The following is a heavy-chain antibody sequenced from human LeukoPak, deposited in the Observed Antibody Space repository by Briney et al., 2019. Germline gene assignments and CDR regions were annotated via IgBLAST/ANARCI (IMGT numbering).Heavy chain of an antibody. V-gene: IGHV1-18*01. CDR3: ARGGNLDGSGSYYNWYYYGMDV. CDR1: GYTFTSYG. J-gene: IGHJ6*02. D-gene: IGHD3-10*01. Sequence: ASVKVSCKASGYTFTSYGISWVRQAPGQGLEWMGWISAYNGNTNYAQKLQGRVTMTTDTSTSTAYMELRSLRSDDTAVYYCARGGNLDGSGSYYNWYYYGMDVWGQGTTVTVSS. CDR2: ISAYNGNT.